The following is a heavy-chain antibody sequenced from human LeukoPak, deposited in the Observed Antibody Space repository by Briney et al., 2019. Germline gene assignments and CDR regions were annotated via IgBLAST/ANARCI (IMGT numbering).Heavy chain of an antibody. Sequence: GGSLRLSCAASGFTFSSYAMSWVRQAPGKGLEWVSAISGSGGSTYYADSVKGRFTISRDNSRNTLYLQMTSLRAEDTAVYFCARRYTSRSATTDGCPFDYWGQGTLVTVSS. J-gene: IGHJ4*02. D-gene: IGHD1-26*01. CDR1: GFTFSSYA. CDR3: ARRYTSRSATTDGCPFDY. CDR2: ISGSGGST. V-gene: IGHV3-23*01.